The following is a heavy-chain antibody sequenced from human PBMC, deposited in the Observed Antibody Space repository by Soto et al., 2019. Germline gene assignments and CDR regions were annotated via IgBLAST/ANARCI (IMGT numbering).Heavy chain of an antibody. CDR1: GGSISSGGYY. CDR3: ARDSQRAGIAAATGFDP. V-gene: IGHV4-31*03. Sequence: QVQLQESGPGLVKPSQTLSLTCTVSGGSISSGGYYWSWIRQHPGKGLEWIGYIYYSGSTYYNPXLKSRVTISVDXSXNXXSLKLSSVTAADTAVYYCARDSQRAGIAAATGFDPWGQGTLVTVSS. J-gene: IGHJ5*02. CDR2: IYYSGST. D-gene: IGHD6-13*01.